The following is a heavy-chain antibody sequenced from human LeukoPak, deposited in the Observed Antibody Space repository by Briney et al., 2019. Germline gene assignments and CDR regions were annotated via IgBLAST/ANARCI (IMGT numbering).Heavy chain of an antibody. CDR3: AKDDEYSSSSAAGGCFDY. CDR2: IRYDGSNK. V-gene: IGHV3-30*02. D-gene: IGHD6-6*01. Sequence: GGSLRLSCAVSGFTFSSYGMHWVRQAPGKGLEWVAFIRYDGSNKYYADSVKGRFTISRDNSKNTLYLQMNSLRAEDTAVYYCAKDDEYSSSSAAGGCFDYWGQGTLVTVSS. J-gene: IGHJ4*02. CDR1: GFTFSSYG.